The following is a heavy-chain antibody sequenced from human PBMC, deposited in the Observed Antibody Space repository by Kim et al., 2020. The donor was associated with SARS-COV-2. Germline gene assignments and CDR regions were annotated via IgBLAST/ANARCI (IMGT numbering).Heavy chain of an antibody. D-gene: IGHD1-26*01. Sequence: SVKVSCKASGGTFSSYAISWVRQAPGQGLEWMGGIIPIFGTANYAQKFQGRVTITADESTSTAYMELSSLRSEDTAVYYCARDREEMGYYYYYYGMDVWGQGTTVTVSS. CDR3: ARDREEMGYYYYYYGMDV. J-gene: IGHJ6*02. CDR2: IIPIFGTA. V-gene: IGHV1-69*13. CDR1: GGTFSSYA.